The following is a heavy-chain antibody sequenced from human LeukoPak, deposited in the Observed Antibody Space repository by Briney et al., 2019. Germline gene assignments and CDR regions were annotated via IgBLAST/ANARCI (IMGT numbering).Heavy chain of an antibody. J-gene: IGHJ4*02. CDR2: IYHSGGT. CDR1: GYSISSGYY. Sequence: SETLSLTCTVSGYSISSGYYWGWIRQPPGKGLGWIGSIYHSGGTYYNPSLKSRVTIPIDTSKNQFSLKLSSVTAADTAVYYCARASVSGTYYFDYWGQGTLVTVSS. CDR3: ARASVSGTYYFDY. V-gene: IGHV4-38-2*02. D-gene: IGHD1-26*01.